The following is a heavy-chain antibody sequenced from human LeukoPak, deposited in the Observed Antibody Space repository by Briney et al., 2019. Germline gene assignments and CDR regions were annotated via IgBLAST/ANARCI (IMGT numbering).Heavy chain of an antibody. CDR1: GGSISSRSYY. CDR3: ARLASRSSEWFDP. CDR2: IYYSGST. Sequence: PSETLSLTCTVTGGSISSRSYYWGWVRQPPWKGLEWIGSIYYSGSTYYNPSLKSRVTISVDTSKNQFSLKLSSVTAADTAVYYCARLASRSSEWFDPWGQGTLVTVSS. J-gene: IGHJ5*02. D-gene: IGHD6-6*01. V-gene: IGHV4-39*01.